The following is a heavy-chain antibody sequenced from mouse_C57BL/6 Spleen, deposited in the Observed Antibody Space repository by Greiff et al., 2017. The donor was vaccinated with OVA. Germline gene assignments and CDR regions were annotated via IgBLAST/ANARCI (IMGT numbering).Heavy chain of an antibody. Sequence: QVQLQQPGAELVRPGSSVKLSCKASGYTFTSYWMHWVKQRPIQGLEWIGNIDPSNSDTHYNQKFKGKATLTVDKSSSTAYMQRSSLTSEDSAVYYCARGGKSNLFAYWGQGTLVTVSA. CDR2: IDPSNSDT. CDR3: ARGGKSNLFAY. J-gene: IGHJ3*01. V-gene: IGHV1-52*01. D-gene: IGHD2-5*01. CDR1: GYTFTSYW.